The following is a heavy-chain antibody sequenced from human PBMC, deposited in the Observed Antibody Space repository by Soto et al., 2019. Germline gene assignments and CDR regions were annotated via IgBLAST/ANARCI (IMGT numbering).Heavy chain of an antibody. CDR1: GGTFSSYA. Sequence: GASVKVSCKASGGTFSSYAISWVRQAPGQGLEWMGGVIPFFGASNYAQKFQGRVTITADKSTSTAYMEMSSLRSEDTAVYYCVTGRGKVPAYYHGLDVWGQGTTVTVYS. D-gene: IGHD3-16*01. CDR3: VTGRGKVPAYYHGLDV. CDR2: VIPFFGAS. V-gene: IGHV1-69*06. J-gene: IGHJ6*02.